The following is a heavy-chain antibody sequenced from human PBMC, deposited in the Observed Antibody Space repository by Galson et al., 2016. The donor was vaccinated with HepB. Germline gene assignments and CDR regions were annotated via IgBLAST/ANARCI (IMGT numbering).Heavy chain of an antibody. D-gene: IGHD4-17*01. V-gene: IGHV4-34*01. Sequence: ETLSLTCAVYGGSFSGYYWSWIRQPPGKGLEWIGEINHSGSTNYNPFLKSRVTISVDTSKNQFSLKLSSVTAADTAVYYCARGDNPDYGDYASAYYYMDVWGKGTTVTVSS. CDR2: INHSGST. J-gene: IGHJ6*03. CDR3: ARGDNPDYGDYASAYYYMDV. CDR1: GGSFSGYY.